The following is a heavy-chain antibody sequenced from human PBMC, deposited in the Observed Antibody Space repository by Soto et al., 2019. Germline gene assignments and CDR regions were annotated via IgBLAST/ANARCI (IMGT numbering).Heavy chain of an antibody. D-gene: IGHD1-26*01. V-gene: IGHV3-23*01. CDR3: ANGPVVGPNYKYYDMDV. J-gene: IGHJ6*01. CDR1: GVSGFTFSIYA. CDR2: IGGTGGFVT. Sequence: GGSLRLSCAASGVSGFTFSIYAMSWVRQAPGKGLEWVSTIGGTGGFVTYYADSVKGRFTISRDNSKNKLYPQMDNLRAEDTAHYLCANGPVVGPNYKYYDMDVGGRGTKVTVSS.